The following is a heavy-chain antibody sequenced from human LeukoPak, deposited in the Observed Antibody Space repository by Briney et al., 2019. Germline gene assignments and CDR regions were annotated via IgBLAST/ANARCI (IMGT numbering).Heavy chain of an antibody. D-gene: IGHD6-13*01. CDR3: ARGGAAPTPYYYYYYMDV. J-gene: IGHJ6*03. Sequence: GGSLRLSCAASGFTLSSNYMSWVRQAPGKGLEWVSVIYSGGSTYYADSVKGRFTISRDNSKNTLYLQMNSLRAEDTAVYYCARGGAAPTPYYYYYYMDVCGNGTTVTVSS. V-gene: IGHV3-53*01. CDR2: IYSGGST. CDR1: GFTLSSNY.